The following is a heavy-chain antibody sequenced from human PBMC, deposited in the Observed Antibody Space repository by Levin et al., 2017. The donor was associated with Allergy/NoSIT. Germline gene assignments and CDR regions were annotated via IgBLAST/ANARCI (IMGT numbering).Heavy chain of an antibody. CDR2: IYRDGST. D-gene: IGHD6-19*01. J-gene: IGHJ4*02. Sequence: PSETLSLTCAVSGGSISSSNWWGWVRQPPGKGLEWIGEIYRDGSTFYNPSLKSRVTISLDKSVNQVSLKVTSVTAADTALYYCARGRATVPGAGDYWGQGTLVIVSS. V-gene: IGHV4-4*02. CDR3: ARGRATVPGAGDY. CDR1: GGSISSSNW.